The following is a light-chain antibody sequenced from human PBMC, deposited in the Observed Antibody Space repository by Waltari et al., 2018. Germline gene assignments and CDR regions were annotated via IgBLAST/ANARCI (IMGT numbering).Light chain of an antibody. CDR1: QSISSW. CDR3: QQYNNYPYT. CDR2: KAS. Sequence: DIQMTQSPSTLSASVGDRVTITCRASQSISSWLAWYQQKPGKAPKLLIYKASTLESGVPSMFSGSGSGTEVTLTISSLQPDDFATYYCQQYNNYPYTFGQGTRLEIK. J-gene: IGKJ2*01. V-gene: IGKV1-5*03.